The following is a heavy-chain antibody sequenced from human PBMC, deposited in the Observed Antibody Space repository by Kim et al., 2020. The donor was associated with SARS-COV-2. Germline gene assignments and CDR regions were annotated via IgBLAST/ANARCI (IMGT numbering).Heavy chain of an antibody. CDR3: ARDGRSGMDV. V-gene: IGHV4-39*07. CDR2: ST. Sequence: STYNNPTLKSRVTISVKTAKTQFSLKLRSGTAADTAVYYCARDGRSGMDVWGQGTTVTVSS. J-gene: IGHJ6*02.